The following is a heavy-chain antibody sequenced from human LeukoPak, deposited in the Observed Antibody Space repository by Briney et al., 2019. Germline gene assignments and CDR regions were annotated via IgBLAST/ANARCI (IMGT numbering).Heavy chain of an antibody. Sequence: SETLSLTCTVSGVSISSYYWSWIRQPPGKGLEWIGNIYCSGSTNYNPSLKSRFIISIDTSKNQFSLKLSSVTAADTAMYYCASLFATIWGQGTLVTVSS. CDR1: GVSISSYY. D-gene: IGHD5-12*01. J-gene: IGHJ4*02. V-gene: IGHV4-59*01. CDR3: ASLFATI. CDR2: IYCSGST.